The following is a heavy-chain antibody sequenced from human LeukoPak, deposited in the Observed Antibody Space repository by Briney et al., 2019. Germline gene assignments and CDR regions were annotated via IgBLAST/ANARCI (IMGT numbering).Heavy chain of an antibody. V-gene: IGHV3-15*01. CDR3: TTDLDSSGSLGGY. CDR1: GFTFGDYA. CDR2: IKSKTDGGTT. J-gene: IGHJ4*02. D-gene: IGHD6-19*01. Sequence: GGSLRLSCTASGFTFGDYAMSWVRQAPGKGLEWVGRIKSKTDGGTTDYAAPVKGRFTISRDDSKNTLYLQMNSLKTEDTAVYYCTTDLDSSGSLGGYWGKGTLVTVSS.